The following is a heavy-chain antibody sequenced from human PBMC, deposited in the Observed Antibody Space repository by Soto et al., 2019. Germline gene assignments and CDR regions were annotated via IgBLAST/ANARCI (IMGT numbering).Heavy chain of an antibody. CDR2: INQDSSVA. J-gene: IGHJ4*02. CDR3: VGSNIYPL. V-gene: IGHV3-7*01. CDR1: GFPLSGYW. Sequence: GGSLRLSCVVSGFPLSGYWMHWVRQAPGKGLECVANINQDSSVAYYADSVKGRFTISRDNAKNSIYLQMNSLRDEDTAVYYCVGSNIYPLWGQGTVVTVSS. D-gene: IGHD2-2*02.